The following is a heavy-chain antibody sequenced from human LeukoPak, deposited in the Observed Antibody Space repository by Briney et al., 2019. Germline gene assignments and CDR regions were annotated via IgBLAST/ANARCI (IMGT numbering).Heavy chain of an antibody. CDR2: INHSGST. D-gene: IGHD3-10*01. CDR3: ASTNLLLWFGELTKTAYFDY. V-gene: IGHV4-34*01. CDR1: GGYFTGYY. Sequence: SETLSLTCAVYGGYFTGYYWSWIRQPPGKGLEWIGEINHSGSTNYNPSLKSRVTISVGTSKNQFSLKLSSVTAADTAVYYCASTNLLLWFGELTKTAYFDYWGQGTLVTVSS. J-gene: IGHJ4*02.